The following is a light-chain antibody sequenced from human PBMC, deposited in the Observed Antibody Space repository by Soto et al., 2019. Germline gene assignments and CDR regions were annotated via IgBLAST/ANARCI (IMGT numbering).Light chain of an antibody. V-gene: IGLV2-14*01. J-gene: IGLJ3*02. CDR3: SSYTVSTTLVL. CDR1: SSDVGGYNF. Sequence: QSALTQPASVSGSPGQSITISCTGTSSDVGGYNFVSWYQQHPGKPPKLIIYAVNNRPSGVSDRFSASKSGNTASLTISGLQAEDEADYYCSSYTVSTTLVLFGGGTKVTV. CDR2: AVN.